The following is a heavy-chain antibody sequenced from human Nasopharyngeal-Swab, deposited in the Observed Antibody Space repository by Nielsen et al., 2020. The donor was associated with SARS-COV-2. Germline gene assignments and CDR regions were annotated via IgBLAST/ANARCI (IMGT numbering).Heavy chain of an antibody. Sequence: GESLKISCAASGFTFSDSAIHRVRQASGKGLEWVGRVRSKGNNYATAYSASVKGRFIIFRDDPMNTAYLQMNSLKTEDTAMYYCTRCGGGCYSGRDYWGQGTLVTVSS. J-gene: IGHJ4*02. V-gene: IGHV3-73*01. CDR3: TRCGGGCYSGRDY. CDR2: VRSKGNNYAT. D-gene: IGHD2-15*01. CDR1: GFTFSDSA.